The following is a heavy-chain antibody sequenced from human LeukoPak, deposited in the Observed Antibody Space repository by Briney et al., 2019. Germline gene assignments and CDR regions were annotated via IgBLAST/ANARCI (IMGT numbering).Heavy chain of an antibody. CDR1: GFTFSSYW. D-gene: IGHD5-12*01. V-gene: IGHV3-7*01. J-gene: IGHJ4*02. Sequence: GGSLRLSCAAPGFTFSSYWMSWVRQAPGKGLEWVANIKQDGSEKYYVDSVKGRFTISRDNAKNSLYLQMNSLRAEDTAVYYCAIDDGSGYVNFDYWGQGTLVTVSS. CDR3: AIDDGSGYVNFDY. CDR2: IKQDGSEK.